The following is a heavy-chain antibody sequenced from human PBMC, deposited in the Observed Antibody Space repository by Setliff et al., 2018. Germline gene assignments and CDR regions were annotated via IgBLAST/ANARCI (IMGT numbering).Heavy chain of an antibody. J-gene: IGHJ4*02. Sequence: GGSLRLSCAASGFTFDDYAMHWVRQAPGKGLEWVSGISWNSGSIGYADSVKGRFTISRDNAKNSLYLQMNSLRAEDTALYYCAKGWWELLNWGQGTLDTVSS. CDR2: ISWNSGSI. D-gene: IGHD2-15*01. CDR1: GFTFDDYA. V-gene: IGHV3-9*01. CDR3: AKGWWELLN.